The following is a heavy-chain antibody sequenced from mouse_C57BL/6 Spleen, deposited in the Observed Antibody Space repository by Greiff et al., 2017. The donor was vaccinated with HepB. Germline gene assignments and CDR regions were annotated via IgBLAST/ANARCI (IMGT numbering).Heavy chain of an antibody. Sequence: VQLQQSGAELVRPGASVTLSCKASGYTFTDYEMHWVKQTPVHGLEWIGAIDPETGGTAYNQKFKGKAILTADKSSSTAYMELRSLTSEDSAVYYWTRSDYSNYVRFAYWGQGTLVTVSA. J-gene: IGHJ3*01. D-gene: IGHD2-5*01. CDR1: GYTFTDYE. V-gene: IGHV1-15*01. CDR2: IDPETGGT. CDR3: TRSDYSNYVRFAY.